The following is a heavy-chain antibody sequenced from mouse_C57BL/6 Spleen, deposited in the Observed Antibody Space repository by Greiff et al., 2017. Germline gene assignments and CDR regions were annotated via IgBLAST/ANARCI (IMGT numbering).Heavy chain of an antibody. J-gene: IGHJ4*01. V-gene: IGHV5-17*01. Sequence: EVQLVESGGGLVKPGGSLKLSCAASGFTFSDYGMHWVRQAPEKGLEWVAYISSGSSTIYYADTVKGRFTISRDNAKNTLFLQLTSRRSEDTAMYYCARPVTGTGAMDYWGQGTSVTVSS. CDR1: GFTFSDYG. CDR3: ARPVTGTGAMDY. CDR2: ISSGSSTI. D-gene: IGHD4-1*01.